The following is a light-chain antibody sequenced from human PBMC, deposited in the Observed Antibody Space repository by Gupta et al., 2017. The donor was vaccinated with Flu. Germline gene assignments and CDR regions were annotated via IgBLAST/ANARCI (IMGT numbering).Light chain of an antibody. CDR1: SSDVGDYDY. V-gene: IGLV2-14*03. J-gene: IGLJ2*01. CDR3: SSYTGSTTI. Sequence: QSALTQPASVSGSPGPSITISCTATSSDVGDYDYVSWYQQHPGKAPKLMIYDVTYRPSGVSNRFSGSKSDNTASLTISGLQPEDEADYFCSSYTGSTTIFGGGTKLTVL. CDR2: DVT.